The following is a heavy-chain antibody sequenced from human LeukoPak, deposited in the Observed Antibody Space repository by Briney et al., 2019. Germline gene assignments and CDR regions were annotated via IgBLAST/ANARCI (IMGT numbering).Heavy chain of an antibody. J-gene: IGHJ4*02. D-gene: IGHD4-17*01. V-gene: IGHV1-18*01. CDR1: GYIFTNYG. CDR2: ISVYNGNT. CDR3: ARVGDYDYGDYPLFY. Sequence: ASVKVSCKASGYIFTNYGISWVRQAPGRGLEWMGWISVYNGNTNYAQKLQGRVTMTTDTSTSTAYMELSSLRSEDTAVYYCARVGDYDYGDYPLFYWGQGTLVTVSS.